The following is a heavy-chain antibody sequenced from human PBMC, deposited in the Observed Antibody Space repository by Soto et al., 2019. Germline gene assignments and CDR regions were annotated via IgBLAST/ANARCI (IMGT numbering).Heavy chain of an antibody. D-gene: IGHD3-10*01. CDR1: GFVFNMYW. V-gene: IGHV3-74*01. CDR3: IRGPRPSSVGTGAF. CDR2: INDDGTRT. Sequence: LRLSCAASGFVFNMYWMHWVRQVPGEGPEWVTRINDDGTRTDYADSAKGRFTISRDNAKDILYLQMNALRVDDTAVYYCIRGPRPSSVGTGAFWGQGTLVTVSS. J-gene: IGHJ4*02.